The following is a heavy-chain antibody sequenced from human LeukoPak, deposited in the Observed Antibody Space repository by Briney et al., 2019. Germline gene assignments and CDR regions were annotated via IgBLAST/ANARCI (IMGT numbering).Heavy chain of an antibody. Sequence: GGSLRLSCAASGFTFSSYWMNWVRQAPGKGLVWVSRIASDRSSTTYADSVKGRFSISRDNAKNTLYLQMNSLRVEDTAVYYCARGRPHGNDYWGQGTLVTVSS. D-gene: IGHD4-23*01. CDR3: ARGRPHGNDY. CDR1: GFTFSSYW. CDR2: IASDRSST. J-gene: IGHJ4*02. V-gene: IGHV3-74*01.